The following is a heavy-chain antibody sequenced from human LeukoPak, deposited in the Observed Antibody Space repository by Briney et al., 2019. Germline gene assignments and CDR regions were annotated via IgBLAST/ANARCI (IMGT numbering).Heavy chain of an antibody. CDR1: GYIFTGYY. D-gene: IGHD3-9*01. V-gene: IGHV1-2*02. Sequence: ASVKVSCKASGYIFTGYYMHWVRQAPGQGLEWMGCINPNSGATNYSQKFQGRVTITRDTSISTAYMELSRLRSDDTAVYYCARSAPTLTYDILTGYLGYWGQGTLVTVSS. J-gene: IGHJ4*02. CDR3: ARSAPTLTYDILTGYLGY. CDR2: INPNSGAT.